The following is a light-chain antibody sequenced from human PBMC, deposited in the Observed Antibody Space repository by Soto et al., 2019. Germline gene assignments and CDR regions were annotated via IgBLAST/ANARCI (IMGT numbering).Light chain of an antibody. CDR3: QQYGSLPFT. CDR2: GAS. Sequence: EIVLTQSPGTLSLSPGERATLSCRASQSVSSSYLAWYQQKPGQAPRLLIYGASSRATGIPDRFSGSGSGTDFTLTICRLEPEDFAVYSCQQYGSLPFTFGPGTKVDIK. J-gene: IGKJ3*01. V-gene: IGKV3-20*01. CDR1: QSVSSSY.